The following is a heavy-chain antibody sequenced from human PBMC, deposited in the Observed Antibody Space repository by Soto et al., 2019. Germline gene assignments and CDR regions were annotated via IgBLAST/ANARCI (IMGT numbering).Heavy chain of an antibody. D-gene: IGHD5-18*01. CDR3: ARGGYSYGYYYYGMEV. V-gene: IGHV4-59*01. CDR2: IYYSGST. CDR1: GGSISSYY. J-gene: IGHJ6*02. Sequence: PSETLSLTCTVSGGSISSYYWRCIRQPPGKGLEWIGYIYYSGSTNYNPSLKSRVTISLDTSKNQFSLKLSTVTAADTAVYYCARGGYSYGYYYYGMEVWGQGTTVTVSS.